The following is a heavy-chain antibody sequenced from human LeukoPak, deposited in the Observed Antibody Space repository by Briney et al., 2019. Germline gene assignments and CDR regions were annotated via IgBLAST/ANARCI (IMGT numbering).Heavy chain of an antibody. CDR3: ARLDTSGYYYYGMDV. CDR1: GYSFTSYW. J-gene: IGHJ6*02. D-gene: IGHD3-22*01. V-gene: IGHV5-51*01. Sequence: GESLKISCKGSGYSFTSYWIGWVRQMPGKGLEWMGIIYPGDSEPRYSPSFQGQVIISADKSLSTVYLQWSSLKASDTAMYYCARLDTSGYYYYGMDVWGQGTTVTVSS. CDR2: IYPGDSEP.